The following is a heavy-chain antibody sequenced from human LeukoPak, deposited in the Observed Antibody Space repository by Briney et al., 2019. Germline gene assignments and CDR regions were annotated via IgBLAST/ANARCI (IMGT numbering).Heavy chain of an antibody. Sequence: GGSLRLSCAASGFTFDDYAMHWVRQAPGKGLEWVSLISGDGGSTYYADSVKGRFTISRDNSKISPYLQMNSLRTEDAALYYCAKDITMVRGVIAPFGYWGQGTLVTVSS. V-gene: IGHV3-43*02. CDR3: AKDITMVRGVIAPFGY. CDR1: GFTFDDYA. J-gene: IGHJ4*02. CDR2: ISGDGGST. D-gene: IGHD3-10*01.